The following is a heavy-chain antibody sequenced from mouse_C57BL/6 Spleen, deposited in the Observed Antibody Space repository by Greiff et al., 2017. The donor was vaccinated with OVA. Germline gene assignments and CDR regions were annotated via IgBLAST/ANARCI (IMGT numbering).Heavy chain of an antibody. D-gene: IGHD1-1*01. J-gene: IGHJ1*03. CDR3: TGTVVASHWYFDV. CDR1: GFNIKDYY. Sequence: VQLQQSGAELVRPGASVKLSCTASGFNIKDYYMHWVKQRPEQGLEWIGRIDPEDGDTEYAPKFQGKATMTADTSSNTAYLQLSSLTSEDTAVYYCTGTVVASHWYFDVWGTGTTVTVSS. CDR2: IDPEDGDT. V-gene: IGHV14-1*01.